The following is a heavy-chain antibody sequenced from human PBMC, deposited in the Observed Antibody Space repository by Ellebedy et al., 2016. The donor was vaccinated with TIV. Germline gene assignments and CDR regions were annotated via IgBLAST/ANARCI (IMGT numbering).Heavy chain of an antibody. CDR1: GYTFTSYY. Sequence: ASVKVSCXASGYTFTSYYMHWVRQAPGQGLEWMGIINPSGGSTSYAQKFQGRVTMTRNTSISTAYMELSSLRSEDTAVYYCARSAAGTNHFDYWGQGTLVTVSS. CDR2: INPSGGST. V-gene: IGHV1-46*01. D-gene: IGHD6-13*01. CDR3: ARSAAGTNHFDY. J-gene: IGHJ4*02.